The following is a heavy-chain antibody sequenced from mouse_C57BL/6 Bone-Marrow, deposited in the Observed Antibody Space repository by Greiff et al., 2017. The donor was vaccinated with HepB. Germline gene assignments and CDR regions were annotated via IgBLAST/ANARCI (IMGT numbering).Heavy chain of an antibody. CDR3: ARGGTYYYGSRDYFDY. J-gene: IGHJ2*01. V-gene: IGHV1-76*01. Sequence: VQLQQSGAELVRPGASVKLSCKASGYTFTDYYINWVKQRPGQGLEWIARIYPGSGNTYYNEKFKGKATLTAEKSSSTAYMQLSSLTSEDSAVYFCARGGTYYYGSRDYFDYWGQGTTLTVSS. D-gene: IGHD1-1*01. CDR1: GYTFTDYY. CDR2: IYPGSGNT.